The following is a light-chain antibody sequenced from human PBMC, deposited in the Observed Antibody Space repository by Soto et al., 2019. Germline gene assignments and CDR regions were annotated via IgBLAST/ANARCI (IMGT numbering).Light chain of an antibody. CDR3: QQSYSSPPT. Sequence: EIVMTQSPATMSVSPGERATLSCRASQSVSSNLAWYQQKPVQAPRLLIYGASSRATGIPDRFSGSGSGPDFTLTISSLQPEDFATYYCQQSYSSPPTFGQGTKVDI. J-gene: IGKJ1*01. CDR1: QSVSSN. V-gene: IGKV3D-15*01. CDR2: GAS.